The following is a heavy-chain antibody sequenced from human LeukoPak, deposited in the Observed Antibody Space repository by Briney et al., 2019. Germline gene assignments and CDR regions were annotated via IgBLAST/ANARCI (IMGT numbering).Heavy chain of an antibody. CDR2: IQYDGSNE. Sequence: PGGSLRLSCAASRFTFSSYGMHWVRQAPGKGLEWVAYIQYDGSNEQYADSVKGRFSISRDNSKNTLFLQMNSLRAEDTAVYYCARDFLWGSGSRWGQGTLVTVSS. J-gene: IGHJ4*02. CDR1: RFTFSSYG. D-gene: IGHD3-10*01. V-gene: IGHV3-30*02. CDR3: ARDFLWGSGSR.